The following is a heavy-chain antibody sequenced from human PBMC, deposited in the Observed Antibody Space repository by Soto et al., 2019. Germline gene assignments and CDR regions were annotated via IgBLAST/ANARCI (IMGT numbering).Heavy chain of an antibody. CDR2: VDRSGANT. CDR3: AKIGDPTYGNWYFAL. D-gene: IGHD3-10*01. V-gene: IGHV3-23*01. J-gene: IGHJ2*01. CDR1: GFTFSSYA. Sequence: EVQLLESGGDLVQPGGSLRLSCAASGFTFSSYAMSWVRQDPRKGLGWVSTVDRSGANTYYTDSVKGRFTISRDNCKNTLFLQMNRLTAEDPAVYYCAKIGDPTYGNWYFALWGRGTLITVSS.